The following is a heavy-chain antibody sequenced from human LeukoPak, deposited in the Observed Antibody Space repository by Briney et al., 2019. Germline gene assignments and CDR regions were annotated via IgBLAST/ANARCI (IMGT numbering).Heavy chain of an antibody. D-gene: IGHD4-17*01. V-gene: IGHV3-23*01. CDR1: GFTFNNYA. CDR2: VTGSGSAT. CDR3: AKAMSTVMGGTDY. Sequence: GGSLRLSCAASGFTFNNYAMNWVRQAPGKGLEWVSTVTGSGSATYYADSVKGRFIISRDNSKNTLYLQMNSLRADDTALYYCAKAMSTVMGGTDYWGQGTLVTVSS. J-gene: IGHJ4*02.